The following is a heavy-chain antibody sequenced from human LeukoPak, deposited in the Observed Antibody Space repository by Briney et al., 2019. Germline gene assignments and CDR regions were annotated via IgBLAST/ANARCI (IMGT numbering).Heavy chain of an antibody. CDR1: GGSFSGYY. D-gene: IGHD1-20*01. V-gene: IGHV4-34*01. CDR2: IYHDGTT. J-gene: IGHJ4*02. CDR3: ARRITGTLAPIDY. Sequence: SETLSLTCAVYGGSFSGYYWSWIRQPPGKGLEWIGEIYHDGTTNYKSSLQSRATISLDKSKNQFSLNLGSVTAADTAVYYCARRITGTLAPIDYWGQGTLVTVSS.